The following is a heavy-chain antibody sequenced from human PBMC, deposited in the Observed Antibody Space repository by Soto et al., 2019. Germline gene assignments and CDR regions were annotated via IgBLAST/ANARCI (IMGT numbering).Heavy chain of an antibody. D-gene: IGHD2-2*01. Sequence: GGSLRLSCAASGFTFSRYAMSWVLQAPGKGLEWVSAISGSGGSTYYADSVKGRFTISRDNSKNTLYLQMNSLRAEDTAVYYCAKAHPRHIVVVPAAIEFDYWGQGTLVTVSS. CDR2: ISGSGGST. CDR1: GFTFSRYA. V-gene: IGHV3-23*01. CDR3: AKAHPRHIVVVPAAIEFDY. J-gene: IGHJ4*02.